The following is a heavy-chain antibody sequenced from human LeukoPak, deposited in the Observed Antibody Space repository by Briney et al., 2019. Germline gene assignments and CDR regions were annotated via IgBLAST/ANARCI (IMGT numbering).Heavy chain of an antibody. CDR1: GYTFTSYG. CDR3: ARDLGITGDGFDY. D-gene: IGHD7-27*01. J-gene: IGHJ4*02. V-gene: IGHV1-18*01. CDR2: ISAYNGNT. Sequence: ASVKVSCKASGYTFTSYGISWVRQAPGQGLEWMGWISAYNGNTNYAQKFQGRVTMTRDTSISTAYMELSRLRSDDTAVYYCARDLGITGDGFDYWGQGTLVTVSS.